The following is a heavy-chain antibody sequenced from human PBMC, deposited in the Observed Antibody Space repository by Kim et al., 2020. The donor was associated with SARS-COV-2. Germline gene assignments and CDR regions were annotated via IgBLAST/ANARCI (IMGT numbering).Heavy chain of an antibody. V-gene: IGHV3-48*03. CDR2: ISHTGTTI. CDR3: ARTLPGGNIDY. D-gene: IGHD5-12*01. CDR1: GFMFSSYE. J-gene: IGHJ4*02. Sequence: GGSLRLSCAASGFMFSSYEMNWVRQAPGKGLEWVSYISHTGTTIYYADSVKGRFTISRDNAKNSLFLQMNSLRAEDTALYYCARTLPGGNIDYWGQGTLV.